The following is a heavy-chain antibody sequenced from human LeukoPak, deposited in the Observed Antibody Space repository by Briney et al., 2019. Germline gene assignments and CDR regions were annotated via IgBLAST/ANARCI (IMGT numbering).Heavy chain of an antibody. CDR2: ISSDGTNT. V-gene: IGHV3-74*01. Sequence: PGGSLRLSCAASGFTFSNYWMHWVRQSPGKGLVLVSRISSDGTNTNYADSVKGRFTISRDNAENTLYLQMTSLRAEDTAVYYCARDPGHSNYINDYWGQGTLVTVSS. J-gene: IGHJ4*02. CDR3: ARDPGHSNYINDY. CDR1: GFTFSNYW. D-gene: IGHD4-11*01.